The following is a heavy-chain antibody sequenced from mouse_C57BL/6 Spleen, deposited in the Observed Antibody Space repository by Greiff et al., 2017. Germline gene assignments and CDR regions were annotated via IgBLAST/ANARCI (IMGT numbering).Heavy chain of an antibody. V-gene: IGHV1-50*01. CDR3: ARRIYDVAIDY. CDR1: GYTFTSYW. CDR2: IDPSDSYT. Sequence: VQLQQPGAELVKPGASVKLSCKASGYTFTSYWMQWVKQRPGQGLEWIGEIDPSDSYTNYNQKFKGKATLTVDTSSSTAYMQLSSLTSEDSAVYYCARRIYDVAIDYWGQGTSVTVSS. D-gene: IGHD2-3*01. J-gene: IGHJ4*01.